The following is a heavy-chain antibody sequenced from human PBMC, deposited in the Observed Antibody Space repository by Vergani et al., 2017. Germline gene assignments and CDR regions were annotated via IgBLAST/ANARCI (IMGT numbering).Heavy chain of an antibody. CDR2: IYHSGST. V-gene: IGHV4-4*02. Sequence: QLQLQESGPGLVKPSGTLSLTSAVPGGSISSSNWWSWVRQPPGKGLEWIGAIYHSGSTNDNPSLNSRVTISVDKSKNQFSLKLSSVTAADTAVYYCAVDVLRYCDEAFDIWGQGTMVTVSS. J-gene: IGHJ3*02. CDR3: AVDVLRYCDEAFDI. CDR1: GGSISSSNW. D-gene: IGHD3-9*01.